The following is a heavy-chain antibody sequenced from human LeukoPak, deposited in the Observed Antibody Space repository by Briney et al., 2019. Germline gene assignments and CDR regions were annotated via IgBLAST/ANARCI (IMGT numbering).Heavy chain of an antibody. CDR1: GFTFSSYA. V-gene: IGHV3-23*01. D-gene: IGHD2-8*01. J-gene: IGHJ5*02. CDR3: TSLSDAIESFGTRNL. CDR2: ISGSGGST. Sequence: GGSLRLSCAASGFTFSSYAMSWVRQAPGKGLEWVSVISGSGGSTHYTDPVNGRFTISRDNSENTLSLQMNSLRAEDTAVYYCTSLSDAIESFGTRNLWGQGTLVTVSS.